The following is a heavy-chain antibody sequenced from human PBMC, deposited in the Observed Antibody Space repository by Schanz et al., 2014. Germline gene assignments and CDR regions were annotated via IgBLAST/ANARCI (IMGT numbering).Heavy chain of an antibody. V-gene: IGHV3-30*02. CDR3: ARDKYDYGAPRNSDS. J-gene: IGHJ4*02. CDR1: GFSFSGYG. CDR2: IRFDASAK. Sequence: VQLVESGGGLIQPGGSLRLSCAASGFSFSGYGMHWVRQAPGKGLEWVAYIRFDASAKYYGDSVEGRFTISRDNAKNTLYLQMNSLRPEDTAVYYCARDKYDYGAPRNSDSWGQGTLVTVSS. D-gene: IGHD4-17*01.